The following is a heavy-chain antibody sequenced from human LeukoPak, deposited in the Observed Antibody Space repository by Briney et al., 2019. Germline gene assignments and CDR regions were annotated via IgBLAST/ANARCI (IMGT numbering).Heavy chain of an antibody. Sequence: NPGGSLRLSCAASGYTFSDFSVNWVRQAPGKGLEWVSSISVRGNYRYYADSGRGRFTISRDDARDSLFLQMNSLRAEDTAVYFCVRLMRNNDRSGYYYYYDYWGQGTLVTVSS. V-gene: IGHV3-21*01. J-gene: IGHJ4*02. D-gene: IGHD3-22*01. CDR3: VRLMRNNDRSGYYYYYDY. CDR1: GYTFSDFS. CDR2: ISVRGNYR.